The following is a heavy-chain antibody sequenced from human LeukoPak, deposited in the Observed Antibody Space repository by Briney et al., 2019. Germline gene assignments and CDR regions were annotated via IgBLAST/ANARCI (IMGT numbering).Heavy chain of an antibody. CDR3: ARSTPPHKCFDP. V-gene: IGHV3-21*01. Sequence: GSLRLSCAASGFTFSSYSMNWVRQGPGKELEWVSSISSSSSFIYYADPVKGRFTISRDNAKNSLYLQMNSLKAEDTAVYYCARSTPPHKCFDPWGQGTLVTVSS. CDR2: ISSSSSFI. D-gene: IGHD2-15*01. J-gene: IGHJ5*02. CDR1: GFTFSSYS.